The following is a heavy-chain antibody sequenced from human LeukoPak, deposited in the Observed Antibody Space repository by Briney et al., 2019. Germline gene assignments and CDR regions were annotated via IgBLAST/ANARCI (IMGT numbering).Heavy chain of an antibody. D-gene: IGHD5-24*01. V-gene: IGHV1-69*05. J-gene: IGHJ6*03. CDR1: GGTFSSYA. CDR2: IIPIFGTA. Sequence: SVKVSCKASGGTFSSYAISWVRQAPGQGLEWMGGIIPIFGTANYAQKFQGRVTITTDESTSTAYMELSSLRSEDTAVYYCATARAVGRAGYNPFYYYYYMDAWGKGTTVTVS. CDR3: ATARAVGRAGYNPFYYYYYMDA.